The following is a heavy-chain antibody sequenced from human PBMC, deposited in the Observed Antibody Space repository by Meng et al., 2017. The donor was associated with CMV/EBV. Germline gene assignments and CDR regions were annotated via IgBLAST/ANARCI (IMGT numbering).Heavy chain of an antibody. V-gene: IGHV4-39*07. CDR3: ARGGIAAAGLH. J-gene: IGHJ4*02. D-gene: IGHD6-13*01. Sequence: QVQLQQWGAGRLKPSETLPLPCTVSGGSISSSSYYWGWIRQPPGKGLEWIGSIYYSGSTYYNPSLKSRVTISVDTSKNQFSLKLSSVTAADTAVYYCARGGIAAAGLHWGQGTLVTVSS. CDR1: GGSISSSSYY. CDR2: IYYSGST.